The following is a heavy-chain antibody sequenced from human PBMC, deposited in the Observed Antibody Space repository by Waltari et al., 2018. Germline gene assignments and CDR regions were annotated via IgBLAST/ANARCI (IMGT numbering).Heavy chain of an antibody. CDR3: ARVFVYGANSGKRPMDV. V-gene: IGHV3-7*01. J-gene: IGHJ6*03. CDR2: IRQDGSEN. CDR1: GFTFSSYW. Sequence: EVQMVESGGGLVQPGGSLRLSCAASGFTFSSYWMTWVRQAPGKGLGWVANIRQDGSENDYVDSVKGRFTISRDDTKNSLYLQMNSLRNEDTAVYFCARVFVYGANSGKRPMDVWGKGTTVTVSS. D-gene: IGHD4-17*01.